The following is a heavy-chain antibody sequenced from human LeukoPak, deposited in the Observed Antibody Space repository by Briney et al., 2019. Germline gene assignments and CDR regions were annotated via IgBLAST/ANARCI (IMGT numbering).Heavy chain of an antibody. Sequence: PETLSLTCTVSGGSISSYYWSWIRQPPGKGLEWIGYIYYSGSTNYNPSLKSRVTISVDTSKNQFSLKLSSVTAADTAVYYCASSSGWNLYYFDYWGQGTLVTVSS. CDR2: IYYSGST. D-gene: IGHD6-19*01. CDR3: ASSSGWNLYYFDY. V-gene: IGHV4-59*01. J-gene: IGHJ4*02. CDR1: GGSISSYY.